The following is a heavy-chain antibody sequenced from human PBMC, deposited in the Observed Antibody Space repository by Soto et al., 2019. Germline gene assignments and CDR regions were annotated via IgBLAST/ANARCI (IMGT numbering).Heavy chain of an antibody. CDR2: ISWNSGRI. Sequence: EMQLVESGGGLVQPGMSLRLSCAASGFTFDDYAMYWVRQVPGKGLEWVSGISWNSGRIGYADSVKGRFTISRDNAKNSLYLQRNRLRPEDTALYYCTKARLWGGDGYNSYYYNAMDVWGQGTTVTVSS. V-gene: IGHV3-9*01. CDR1: GFTFDDYA. D-gene: IGHD3-16*01. CDR3: TKARLWGGDGYNSYYYNAMDV. J-gene: IGHJ6*02.